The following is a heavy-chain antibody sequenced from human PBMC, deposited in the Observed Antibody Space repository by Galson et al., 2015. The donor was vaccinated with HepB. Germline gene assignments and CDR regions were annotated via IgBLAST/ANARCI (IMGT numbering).Heavy chain of an antibody. V-gene: IGHV3-9*01. D-gene: IGHD6-19*01. Sequence: SLRLSCAASGFTFDDYAMHWVRQAPGKGLEWVSGISWNSGSIGYADSVKGRFTISRDNAKNSLYLQMNSLRAEDTALYYCARTTGGSGWRNYYYYGMDVWGQGTTVTVSS. CDR1: GFTFDDYA. CDR2: ISWNSGSI. J-gene: IGHJ6*02. CDR3: ARTTGGSGWRNYYYYGMDV.